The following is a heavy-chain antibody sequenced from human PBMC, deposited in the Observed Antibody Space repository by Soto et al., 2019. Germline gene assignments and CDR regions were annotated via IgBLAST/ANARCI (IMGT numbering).Heavy chain of an antibody. D-gene: IGHD4-17*01. J-gene: IGHJ2*01. CDR2: ISSSSSTI. V-gene: IGHV3-48*01. CDR3: AREIVYGDYAPVYWYFDL. Sequence: PGGSLRLSCAASGFTFSSYSMNWVRQAPGKGLEWVSYISSSSSTIYYADSVKGRFTISRDNAKNSLYLQMNSLKAEDTAVYYCAREIVYGDYAPVYWYFDLWGRGTLVTVSS. CDR1: GFTFSSYS.